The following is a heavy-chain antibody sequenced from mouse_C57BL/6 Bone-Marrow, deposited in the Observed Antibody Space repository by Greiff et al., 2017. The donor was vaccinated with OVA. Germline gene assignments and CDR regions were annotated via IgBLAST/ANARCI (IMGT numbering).Heavy chain of an antibody. J-gene: IGHJ2*01. CDR2: IRSKSNNYST. CDR3: VRDDYGYFDY. V-gene: IGHV10-1*01. Sequence: GGGLVQPKGSLKLSCAASGFSFNTYAMNWVRQAPGKGLEWVARIRSKSNNYSTYYAESVKDRFTISIDDSKSMLYLQMHNLKTETAAMYYCVRDDYGYFDYWGQGTTLTVSS. CDR1: GFSFNTYA. D-gene: IGHD2-4*01.